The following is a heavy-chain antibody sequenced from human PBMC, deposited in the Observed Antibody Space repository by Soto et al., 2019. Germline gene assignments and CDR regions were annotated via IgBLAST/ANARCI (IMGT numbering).Heavy chain of an antibody. D-gene: IGHD3-10*01. CDR2: IWYDGSNK. CDR3: ARGGYYGSGSYSLPSDY. V-gene: IGHV3-33*01. J-gene: IGHJ4*02. CDR1: GFTFSSYG. Sequence: ESGGGVVQPGRSLRLSCAASGFTFSSYGMHWVRQAPGKGLEWVAVIWYDGSNKYYADSVKGRFTISRDNSKNTLYLQMNSLSAEDTAVYYCARGGYYGSGSYSLPSDYWGQGTLVTVSS.